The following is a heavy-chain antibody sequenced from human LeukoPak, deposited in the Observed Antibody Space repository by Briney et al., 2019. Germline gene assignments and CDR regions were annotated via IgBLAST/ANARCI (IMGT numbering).Heavy chain of an antibody. D-gene: IGHD3-10*01. J-gene: IGHJ5*02. Sequence: GGSLRLSCAASGFTFSSYSMNWVRQAPGKGLEWVSSISSSSSYIYYADSVKGRFTISRDNAKNSLYLQMNSLRAEDTAVYYCARGRRITQISDPWGQGTLVTVSS. CDR2: ISSSSSYI. CDR3: ARGRRITQISDP. V-gene: IGHV3-21*01. CDR1: GFTFSSYS.